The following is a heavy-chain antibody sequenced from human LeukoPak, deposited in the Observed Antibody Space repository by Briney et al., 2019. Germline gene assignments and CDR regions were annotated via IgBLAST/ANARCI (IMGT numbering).Heavy chain of an antibody. CDR2: INPNSGDT. CDR1: GYTFTGYY. D-gene: IGHD4-23*01. CDR3: ASLYYGGNSGYDAFDI. V-gene: IGHV1-2*02. Sequence: ASVKVSCKASGYTFTGYYMHWVRQAPGQGLEWMGWINPNSGDTNYAQKFQGRVTMTRDTSISTAYMELSRLRSDDTAVYYCASLYYGGNSGYDAFDIWGQGTMVTVSS. J-gene: IGHJ3*02.